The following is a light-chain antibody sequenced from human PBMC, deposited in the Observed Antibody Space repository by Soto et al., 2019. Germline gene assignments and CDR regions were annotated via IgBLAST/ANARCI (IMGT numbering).Light chain of an antibody. CDR1: SSDVGAYNF. V-gene: IGLV2-8*01. J-gene: IGLJ3*02. CDR2: EVT. CDR3: TSYAGYNNWV. Sequence: QSALTQPPSASGSPGQSVTISCTGTSSDVGAYNFVSWFQQHPGKAPKLIIYEVTKRPSGVPARFSGSKSGNTASLTVSGLQAEDEAHYHCTSYAGYNNWVFGGGTKLTVL.